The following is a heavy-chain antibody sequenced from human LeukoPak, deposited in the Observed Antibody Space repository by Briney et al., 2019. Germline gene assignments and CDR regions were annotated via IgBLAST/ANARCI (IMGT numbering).Heavy chain of an antibody. CDR1: GFTFSNYA. Sequence: GGSLRLSCAASGFTFSNYAMNWVRQAPGKGLEWVSVISDIGASTYYADSVKGRFTTSRDNSKNTLYLQMNSLRAEDTAVYYCAKPRTIAVPGRSGFDYWGQGTLVTVSS. V-gene: IGHV3-23*01. D-gene: IGHD6-13*01. J-gene: IGHJ4*02. CDR3: AKPRTIAVPGRSGFDY. CDR2: ISDIGAST.